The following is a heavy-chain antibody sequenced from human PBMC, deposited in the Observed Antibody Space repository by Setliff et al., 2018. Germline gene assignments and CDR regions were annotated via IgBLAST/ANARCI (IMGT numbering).Heavy chain of an antibody. J-gene: IGHJ4*02. CDR1: GYSISSGYY. D-gene: IGHD3-22*01. CDR3: ARQPEGGYYDSSGYYGMAPYYFDY. CDR2: IYHSGST. V-gene: IGHV4-38-2*01. Sequence: PSETLSLTCAVSGYSISSGYYWGWIRQPPGKGLEWIGSIYHSGSTYYNPSLKSRVTISVDMSKNQFSLKLSSVTAADTAVYYCARQPEGGYYDSSGYYGMAPYYFDYWGQGTLVTSPQ.